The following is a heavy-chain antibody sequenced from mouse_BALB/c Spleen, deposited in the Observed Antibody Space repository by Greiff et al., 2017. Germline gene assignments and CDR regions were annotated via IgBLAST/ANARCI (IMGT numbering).Heavy chain of an antibody. D-gene: IGHD2-1*01. Sequence: VQLQQSGAELMKPGASVKISCKATGYTFSSYWIEWVKQRPGHGLEWIGEILPGSGSTNYNEKFKGKATFTADTSSNTAYMQLSSLTSEDSAVYYCARKIYYGNYDYAMDYWGQGTSVTVSS. V-gene: IGHV1-9*01. CDR2: ILPGSGST. CDR1: GYTFSSYW. CDR3: ARKIYYGNYDYAMDY. J-gene: IGHJ4*01.